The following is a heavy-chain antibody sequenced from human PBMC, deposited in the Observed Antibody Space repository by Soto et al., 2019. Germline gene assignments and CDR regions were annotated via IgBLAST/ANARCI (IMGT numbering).Heavy chain of an antibody. D-gene: IGHD3-10*01. Sequence: GGSLRLSCAASGFTFSSYAMHWVRQAPGKGLERVAVISYEGSNKYFADPVKGRFTISRYNSKNTLYLQMNSLRAEDTAVYYCARDVITMVRGNYYYGMDVWAQGTTVTVSS. CDR3: ARDVITMVRGNYYYGMDV. CDR2: ISYEGSNK. V-gene: IGHV3-30-3*01. J-gene: IGHJ6*02. CDR1: GFTFSSYA.